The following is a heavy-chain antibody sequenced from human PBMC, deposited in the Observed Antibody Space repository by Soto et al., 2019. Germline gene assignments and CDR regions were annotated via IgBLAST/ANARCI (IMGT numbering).Heavy chain of an antibody. D-gene: IGHD6-13*01. Sequence: LSLTCTVSGGSISSYYWSWIRQPPGKGLEWIGYIYYSGSTNYNPSLKSRVTISVDTSKNQFSLKLSSVTAADTAVYYCARSDSSSWYWYFQHWGQGTLVTVSS. CDR2: IYYSGST. J-gene: IGHJ1*01. CDR1: GGSISSYY. V-gene: IGHV4-59*01. CDR3: ARSDSSSWYWYFQH.